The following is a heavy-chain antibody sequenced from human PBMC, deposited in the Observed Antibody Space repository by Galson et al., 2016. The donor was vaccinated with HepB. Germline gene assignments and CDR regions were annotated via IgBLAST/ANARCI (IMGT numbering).Heavy chain of an antibody. Sequence: SLRLSCAASGFTFSSYWMHWVRQSPGKGLVWVSRINGDGTIISYADSVKGRFTISRDNARNTLYLQMNGLRAEDTAVYYCAREGQWVTGWSDYWGQETLVTVSS. CDR3: AREGQWVTGWSDY. D-gene: IGHD2-15*01. J-gene: IGHJ4*02. CDR2: INGDGTII. CDR1: GFTFSSYW. V-gene: IGHV3-74*01.